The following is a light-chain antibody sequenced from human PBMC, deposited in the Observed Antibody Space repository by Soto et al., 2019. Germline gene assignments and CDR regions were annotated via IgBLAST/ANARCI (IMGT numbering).Light chain of an antibody. CDR1: QSIGYY. J-gene: IGKJ1*01. CDR2: GAS. V-gene: IGKV3-20*01. CDR3: QQYGSSGT. Sequence: ELLLPQSHATLSFSPGERATLSCRASQSIGYYLAWYQEKPGQAPRLLIYGASNRATGIPDRFSGSGSGTDFTLTISRLEPEDFAVYYCQQYGSSGTFGQGTKVDIK.